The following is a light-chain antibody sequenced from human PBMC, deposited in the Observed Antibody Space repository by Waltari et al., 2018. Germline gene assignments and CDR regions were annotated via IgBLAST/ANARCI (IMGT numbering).Light chain of an antibody. V-gene: IGKV1-5*03. CDR2: KAS. Sequence: DIQMTQSPSTLSESVGDRVTITCRASQSISSWLAWYQKKPGKAPKLLIYKASSLESGVPSRFSVSGSGTEFTLTISSLQPDDFATYYCQQYNSYSRTFGQGTKVEIK. J-gene: IGKJ1*01. CDR1: QSISSW. CDR3: QQYNSYSRT.